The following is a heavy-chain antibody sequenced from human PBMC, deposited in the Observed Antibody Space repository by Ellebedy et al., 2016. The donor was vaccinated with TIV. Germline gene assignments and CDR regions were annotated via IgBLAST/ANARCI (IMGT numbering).Heavy chain of an antibody. Sequence: GGSLRLSCAASGLPFSTYSMSWVRQGPGKGLEWVSHITISGAVMYYTDSVKGRFTISKDNAKNSVYLQMNSLRAEDTAVYYCARTIGGYCTSTSCPGNDYWGQGTLVTVSS. CDR1: GLPFSTYS. J-gene: IGHJ4*02. CDR2: ITISGAVM. V-gene: IGHV3-48*04. D-gene: IGHD2-2*01. CDR3: ARTIGGYCTSTSCPGNDY.